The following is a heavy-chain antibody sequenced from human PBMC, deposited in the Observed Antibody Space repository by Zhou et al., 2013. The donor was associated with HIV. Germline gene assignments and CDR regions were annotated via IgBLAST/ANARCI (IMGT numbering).Heavy chain of an antibody. CDR2: IIPILGIA. CDR1: GGTFSSYA. V-gene: IGHV1-69*04. CDR3: ARGTGYSGMVYYYYMDV. Sequence: QVQLVQSGAEVKKPGSSVKVSCKASGGTFSSYAISWVRQAPGQGLEWMGRIIPILGIANYAQKFQGRVTITADKSTSTAYMELSSLRSEDTAVYYCARGTGYSGMVYYYYMDVWGKGDHGSPVSS. D-gene: IGHD5-12*01. J-gene: IGHJ6*04.